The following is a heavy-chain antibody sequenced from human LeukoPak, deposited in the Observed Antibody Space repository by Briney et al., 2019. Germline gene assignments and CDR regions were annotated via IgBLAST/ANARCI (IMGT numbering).Heavy chain of an antibody. CDR3: ARHRYYGSGSYSIGMDV. CDR2: IYPGDSDT. Sequence: GESLKISCKGSGYSFTSYWIGWVRQMPGKGLEWMGIIYPGDSDTRYSPSFQGQVTISADKSISTAYLQWSSLKASDTAMYYYARHRYYGSGSYSIGMDVWGQGTTVTVSS. D-gene: IGHD3-10*01. V-gene: IGHV5-51*01. CDR1: GYSFTSYW. J-gene: IGHJ6*02.